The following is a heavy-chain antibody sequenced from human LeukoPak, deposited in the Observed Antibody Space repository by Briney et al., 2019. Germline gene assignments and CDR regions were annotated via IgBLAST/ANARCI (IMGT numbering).Heavy chain of an antibody. J-gene: IGHJ4*02. V-gene: IGHV3-23*01. D-gene: IGHD2-2*01. CDR1: GFTFSSYA. CDR3: AKAYCSSNRCYFFDY. Sequence: GGSLRLSCAASGFTFSSYAMSWVRQTPGKGLEWVSVISDSGGYTYYADSVKGRFTISRDNSKNTLYLQMNSLRAEDTAVYYCAKAYCSSNRCYFFDYWGQGTLVTVSS. CDR2: ISDSGGYT.